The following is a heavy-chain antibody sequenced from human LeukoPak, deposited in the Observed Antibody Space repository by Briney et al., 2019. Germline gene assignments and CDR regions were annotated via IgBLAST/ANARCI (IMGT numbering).Heavy chain of an antibody. J-gene: IGHJ4*02. D-gene: IGHD3-10*01. CDR3: ARGRLLWFGELFFFDY. CDR2: ISHSGST. V-gene: IGHV4-34*01. CDR1: GGSFSGYY. Sequence: SETLSLTCAVYGGSFSGYYWSWIRQPPGKGLEWIGEISHSGSTNYNPSLKSRVTISVDTSKNQFSLKLSSVTAADTAVYYCARGRLLWFGELFFFDYWGQGTLVTVSS.